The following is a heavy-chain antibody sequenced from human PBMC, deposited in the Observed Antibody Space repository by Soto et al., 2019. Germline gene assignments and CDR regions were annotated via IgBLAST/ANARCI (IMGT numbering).Heavy chain of an antibody. CDR2: ISVSGHRT. J-gene: IGHJ5*02. CDR1: GFTFGTSG. V-gene: IGHV3-23*01. Sequence: PGGSLRLSCTASGFTFGTSGMSWVRQAPGKGLEWVSSISVSGHRTYYADSVRARFTISRDNSKTTLFLQMNSLSAEDTAIYYCAGDLRRGENYGWFVPWGHGALVTVSS. D-gene: IGHD4-17*01. CDR3: AGDLRRGENYGWFVP.